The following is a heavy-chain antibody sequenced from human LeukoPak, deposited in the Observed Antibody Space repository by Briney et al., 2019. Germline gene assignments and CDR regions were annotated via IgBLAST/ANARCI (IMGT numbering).Heavy chain of an antibody. CDR1: GGTFSSYA. J-gene: IGHJ4*02. V-gene: IGHV1-69*04. CDR3: ARADYGGIRIYYSDY. D-gene: IGHD4-23*01. Sequence: ASVKVSCKASGGTFSSYAISWVRQAPGQGLEWMGRIIPILGIANYAQKFQGRVTITADKSTSTAYMELSSLRSEDTAVYYCARADYGGIRIYYSDYWGQGTLVTVSS. CDR2: IIPILGIA.